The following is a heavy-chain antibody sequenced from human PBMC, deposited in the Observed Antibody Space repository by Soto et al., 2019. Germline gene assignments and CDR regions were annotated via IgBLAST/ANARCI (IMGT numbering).Heavy chain of an antibody. Sequence: PSETLSLTCAVYGGSLSGSFWTWVRQFPGRGLEWIGEISHTGSAKYRSSLNGRVTISLDTSKNQSSLNLNSLTAADTAVYYCVRYNWNLFDYWGQGILVTVSS. J-gene: IGHJ4*02. D-gene: IGHD1-20*01. CDR1: GGSLSGSF. CDR2: ISHTGSA. CDR3: VRYNWNLFDY. V-gene: IGHV4-34*01.